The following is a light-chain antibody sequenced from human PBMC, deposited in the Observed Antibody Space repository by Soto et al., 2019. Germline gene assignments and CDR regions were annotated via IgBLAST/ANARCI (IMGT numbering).Light chain of an antibody. V-gene: IGKV1-5*03. CDR1: QTIYSW. CDR3: HQYNSYPRT. CDR2: KAS. Sequence: DTQMTQSPSTLSASVGDRVAMTSRASQTIYSWLAWYQQKPGQAPRLLIHKASTLETGVPSRFSGSGYGSEFTLIISSLQPDDFATYYCHQYNSYPRTFGQGTKVDIK. J-gene: IGKJ1*01.